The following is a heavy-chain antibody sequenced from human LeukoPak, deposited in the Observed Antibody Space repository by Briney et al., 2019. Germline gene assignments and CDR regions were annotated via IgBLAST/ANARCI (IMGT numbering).Heavy chain of an antibody. J-gene: IGHJ5*02. CDR2: INHSGST. V-gene: IGHV4-34*01. Sequence: PSETLSLTCAVYGGSFSGYYWSWIRQPPGKGLEWIGEINHSGSTNYNPSLKSRVTISVDTSKNQFSLKLSSVTAADTAVYYCARAPVAYGDYGWFDPWGQGTLVTVSS. D-gene: IGHD4-17*01. CDR1: GGSFSGYY. CDR3: ARAPVAYGDYGWFDP.